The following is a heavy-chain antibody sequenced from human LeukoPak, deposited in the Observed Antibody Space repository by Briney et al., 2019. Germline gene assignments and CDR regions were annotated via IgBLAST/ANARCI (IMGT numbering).Heavy chain of an antibody. CDR2: ISSSSGTI. J-gene: IGHJ4*02. V-gene: IGHV3-48*01. CDR3: ARERDIVAAIDY. CDR1: GFTFSSYS. D-gene: IGHD5-12*01. Sequence: QPGGSLRLSCAASGFTFSSYSMNWVRQAPGKGLEWVSYISSSSGTIYYADSVKGRFTISRDNAKNSLYLQMNSLRAEDTAVYYCARERDIVAAIDYWGQGTLVTVSS.